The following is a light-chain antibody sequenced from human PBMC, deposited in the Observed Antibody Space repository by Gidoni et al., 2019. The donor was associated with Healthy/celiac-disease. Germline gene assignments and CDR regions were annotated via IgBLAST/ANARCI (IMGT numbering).Light chain of an antibody. Sequence: DIQMTQSPSSLSASLGDRVTITCRASQSINSYLNWYQQKPGKAPKLLIYAASSLQSWVPSRFSCSGSGTDFTLTISSLQPEDFATYYCQQSYSTPYPFGQGTKLEIK. CDR1: QSINSY. CDR3: QQSYSTPYP. CDR2: AAS. J-gene: IGKJ2*01. V-gene: IGKV1-39*01.